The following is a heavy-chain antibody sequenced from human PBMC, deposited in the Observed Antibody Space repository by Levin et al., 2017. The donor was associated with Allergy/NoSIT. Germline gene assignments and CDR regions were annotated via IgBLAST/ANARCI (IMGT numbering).Heavy chain of an antibody. J-gene: IGHJ5*02. D-gene: IGHD3-10*01. CDR1: GGSFTSYF. CDR3: ARDIGGDYFTSGSRANRFDP. V-gene: IGHV4-59*01. Sequence: PSETLSLTCSVSGGSFTSYFWNWFRQPPGRGLEWIGYIFHTGSAYYNPSLESRVTMSVDTSKNQFSLHLKSVTAADTGIYYCARDIGGDYFTSGSRANRFDPWGQGTQVTVSS. CDR2: IFHTGSA.